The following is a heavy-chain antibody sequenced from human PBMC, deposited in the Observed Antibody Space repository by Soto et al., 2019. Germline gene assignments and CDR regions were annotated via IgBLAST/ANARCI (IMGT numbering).Heavy chain of an antibody. Sequence: PSETLSLTCTVSGDSISSGGYYWSWIRQHPGKGLEWMGYIYHSGSAYYNPSLKSRVTISVDMSKNQFSLKLSSVTAADTAVYYCARDQEVNYADYGGSDYYYGLDVWGQGTTVTVSS. D-gene: IGHD4-17*01. J-gene: IGHJ6*02. CDR2: IYHSGSA. CDR3: ARDQEVNYADYGGSDYYYGLDV. CDR1: GDSISSGGYY. V-gene: IGHV4-31*03.